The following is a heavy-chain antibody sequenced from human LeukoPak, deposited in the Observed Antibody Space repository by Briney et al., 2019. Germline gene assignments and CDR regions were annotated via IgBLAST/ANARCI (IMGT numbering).Heavy chain of an antibody. CDR3: AREKQQLVLDY. CDR1: GYTFTGYY. D-gene: IGHD6-13*01. V-gene: IGHV1-2*02. Sequence: ASVKVSCKASGYTFTGYYMHWVRQAPGQGLEWMGWINPNSGGTNYAQKFQGRVTITADESTSTAYMELSSLRSEDTAVYYCAREKQQLVLDYWGQGTLVTVSS. CDR2: INPNSGGT. J-gene: IGHJ4*02.